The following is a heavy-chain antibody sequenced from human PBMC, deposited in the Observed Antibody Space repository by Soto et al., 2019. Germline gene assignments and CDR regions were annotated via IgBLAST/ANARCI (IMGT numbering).Heavy chain of an antibody. D-gene: IGHD5-18*01. Sequence: PSETLSLTCTVSGASISSYFWSWIRQPPGKGLEWIGYVFYSGGTKYNPSLKGPVTISMDTSKNEFSLHLSSVTAADTAVYYCARAGGYDYAFDYWGQGTVVTVPQ. CDR3: ARAGGYDYAFDY. CDR1: GASISSYF. CDR2: VFYSGGT. V-gene: IGHV4-59*01. J-gene: IGHJ4*02.